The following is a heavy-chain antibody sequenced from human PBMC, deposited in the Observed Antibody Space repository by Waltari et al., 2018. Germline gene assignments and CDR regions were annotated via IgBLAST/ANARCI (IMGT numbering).Heavy chain of an antibody. CDR2: INHSGST. CDR3: ARGQSRNYYGSGSYHQFDY. CDR1: GGSFSGYY. J-gene: IGHJ4*02. V-gene: IGHV4-34*01. D-gene: IGHD3-10*01. Sequence: QVQLQQWGAGLLKPSETLSLTCAVYGGSFSGYYWSWIRQHPGKGLEWIGEINHSGSTNYNPSLKSRVTISVDTSKNQFSLKLSSVTAADTAVYYCARGQSRNYYGSGSYHQFDYWGQGTLVTVSS.